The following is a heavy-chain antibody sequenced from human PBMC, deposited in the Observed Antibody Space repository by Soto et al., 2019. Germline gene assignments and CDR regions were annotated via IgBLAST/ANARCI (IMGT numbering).Heavy chain of an antibody. Sequence: QVQLVQSGAEVKKPGSSVKVSCKASGDTFSRHAISWVRQAPGQGLEWMGEIIPIFGTTNDAQKFQGRVTMTADESTSTAYMELSGLRSEDTAMSYCATDALVGYTSGWQSYRSSVSGMDVWGQGTTVNGSS. CDR1: GDTFSRHA. D-gene: IGHD6-19*01. CDR3: ATDALVGYTSGWQSYRSSVSGMDV. J-gene: IGHJ6*02. V-gene: IGHV1-69*01. CDR2: IIPIFGTT.